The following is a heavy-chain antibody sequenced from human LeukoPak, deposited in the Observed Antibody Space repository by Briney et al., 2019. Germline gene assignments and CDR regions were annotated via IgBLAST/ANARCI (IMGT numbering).Heavy chain of an antibody. CDR2: FDPNTGGTGYV. V-gene: IGHV1-2*06. CDR3: ARDKDYYDSSGLYYFDY. CDR1: AYTFTAYY. Sequence: GASVKVSCMASAYTFTAYYMHWVRQAPGQGLEWMGRFDPNTGGTGYVRYAQKFQGRVTMTRDTSLNTAYMELSSLKSEDTAVYYCARDKDYYDSSGLYYFDYWGQGTLVTVSS. J-gene: IGHJ4*02. D-gene: IGHD3-22*01.